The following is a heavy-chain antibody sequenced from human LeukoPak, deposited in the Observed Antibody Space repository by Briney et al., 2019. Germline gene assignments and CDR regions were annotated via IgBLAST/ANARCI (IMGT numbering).Heavy chain of an antibody. J-gene: IGHJ6*02. CDR1: GYTFTSYG. CDR2: ISAYNGHT. CDR3: ARPGYCSSTSCYRPYYYYGMDV. D-gene: IGHD2-2*01. Sequence: ASVKVSCKASGYTFTSYGISWVRQAPGQGLEWMGWISAYNGHTNYARKLQGRVTMTTDTSTSTAYMELRSLRAEDTAVYYCARPGYCSSTSCYRPYYYYGMDVWGQGTTVTVSS. V-gene: IGHV1-18*01.